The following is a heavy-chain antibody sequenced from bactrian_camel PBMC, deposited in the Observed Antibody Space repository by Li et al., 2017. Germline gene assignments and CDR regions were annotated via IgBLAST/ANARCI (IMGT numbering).Heavy chain of an antibody. CDR3: AALGCRHRGLTFNY. D-gene: IGHD1*01. V-gene: IGHV3S55*01. CDR2: IDADGIT. CDR1: GYTVCRYS. Sequence: HVQLVESGGGSVQAGGSLRLSCAATGYTVCRYSVSWYRQAPGKEREFVSRIDADGITRYADSVKGRFTISRDKAKNTSTLQMNRLTPDDTAMYYCAALGCRHRGLTFNYWGQGTQVTVS. J-gene: IGHJ4*01.